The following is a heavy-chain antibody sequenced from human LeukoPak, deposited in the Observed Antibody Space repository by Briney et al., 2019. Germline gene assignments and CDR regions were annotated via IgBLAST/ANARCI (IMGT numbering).Heavy chain of an antibody. CDR3: ARGKSEWLDLYYYYYYMDV. Sequence: GASVKVSCKASGGTFSSYAISWVRQAPGQGLEWMGGIIPIFGTANYAQKFQGRVTITADKSTSTAYMELSSLRSEDTAVYYCARGKSEWLDLYYYYYYMDVWGKGTTVTVSS. CDR1: GGTFSSYA. J-gene: IGHJ6*03. D-gene: IGHD3-3*01. CDR2: IIPIFGTA. V-gene: IGHV1-69*06.